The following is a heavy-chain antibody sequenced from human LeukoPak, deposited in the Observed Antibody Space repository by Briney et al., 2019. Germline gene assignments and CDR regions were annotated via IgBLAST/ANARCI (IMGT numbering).Heavy chain of an antibody. CDR3: AKGSYYDSSGSFYFDY. V-gene: IGHV3-11*01. CDR1: GFTFSDYY. Sequence: GGSLRLSCAASGFTFSDYYMSWIRQAPGKGLEWVSYISSSDSIIYYADSVKGRFTISRDNAKNSLYLQMNSLRAEDTAVYYCAKGSYYDSSGSFYFDYWGQGTLVTVSS. D-gene: IGHD3-22*01. CDR2: ISSSDSII. J-gene: IGHJ4*02.